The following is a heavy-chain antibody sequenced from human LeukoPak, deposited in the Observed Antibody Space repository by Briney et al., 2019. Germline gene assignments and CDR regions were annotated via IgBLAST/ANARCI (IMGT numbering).Heavy chain of an antibody. Sequence: GASVKVSCKASGYTFTNYYMHWVRQAPGQGLEWMGIINPSGGSTSYAQKFQGRVTMTRDTSTSTVYMELSSLRSEDTAVYYCAKGIYGSGSYLYGMDVWGQGTTVTVSS. D-gene: IGHD3-10*01. CDR1: GYTFTNYY. CDR3: AKGIYGSGSYLYGMDV. CDR2: INPSGGST. V-gene: IGHV1-46*01. J-gene: IGHJ6*02.